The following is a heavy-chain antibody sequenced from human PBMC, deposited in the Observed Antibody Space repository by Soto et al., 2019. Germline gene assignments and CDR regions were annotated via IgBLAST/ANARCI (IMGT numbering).Heavy chain of an antibody. CDR1: GFTFSSYG. V-gene: IGHV3-33*01. CDR3: ARGSPPDY. Sequence: QVQLVESGGGVVQPGRSLRLSCAASGFTFSSYGMHWVRQAPGKGLEWVTVIWYDGSNKHYADSVKGQFTISRDNSKNMVSLQMNSLRVEDTAVYYCARGSPPDYWGQGTLVTVSS. J-gene: IGHJ4*02. CDR2: IWYDGSNK.